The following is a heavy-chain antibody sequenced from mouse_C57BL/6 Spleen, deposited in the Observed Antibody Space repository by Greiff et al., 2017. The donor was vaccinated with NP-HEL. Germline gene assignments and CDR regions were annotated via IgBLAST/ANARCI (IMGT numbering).Heavy chain of an antibody. CDR1: GYTFTSYW. V-gene: IGHV1-52*01. Sequence: QVQLQQSGAELVRPGSSVKLSCKASGYTFTSYWMHWVKQRPIQGLEWIGNIDPSDSETHYNQKFKDKATLTVDKSSSTAYMQLSSLTSEDSAVYYCASGAQRPFDYWGQGTTLTVSS. CDR2: IDPSDSET. J-gene: IGHJ2*01. CDR3: ASGAQRPFDY. D-gene: IGHD3-2*02.